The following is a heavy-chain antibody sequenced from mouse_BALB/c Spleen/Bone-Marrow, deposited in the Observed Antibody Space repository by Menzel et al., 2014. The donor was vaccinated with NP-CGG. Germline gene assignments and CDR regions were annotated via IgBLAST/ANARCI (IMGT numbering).Heavy chain of an antibody. J-gene: IGHJ4*01. CDR3: ARRGWFYAMDY. CDR2: ISNGGGST. Sequence: EVKLVVSGGGLVQPGGSLKLSCAPSGFTFGDYYMYWVRQTQEKRLEWVAYISNGGGSTYYPDTVKGRFTISRDNAKNTLYLQMSRLKSEDTAMYYCARRGWFYAMDYWGQGTSVTVSS. CDR1: GFTFGDYY. D-gene: IGHD3-3*01. V-gene: IGHV5-12*01.